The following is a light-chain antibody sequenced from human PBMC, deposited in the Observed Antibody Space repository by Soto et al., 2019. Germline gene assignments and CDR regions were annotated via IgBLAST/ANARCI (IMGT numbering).Light chain of an antibody. CDR1: SSNIGTNT. V-gene: IGLV1-44*01. CDR3: AAWDDSLSGHFV. Sequence: QSVLTQPPSASGTPGQRVTISCSGSSSNIGTNTVSWYQHLPGTAPKLLIYNNNQRPPGVPDRFSGSKSGTSASLAISGLQSEDEADYYCAAWDDSLSGHFVFGTGTKVTGL. J-gene: IGLJ1*01. CDR2: NNN.